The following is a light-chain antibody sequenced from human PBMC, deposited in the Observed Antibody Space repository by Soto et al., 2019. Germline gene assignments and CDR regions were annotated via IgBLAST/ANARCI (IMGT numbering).Light chain of an antibody. CDR2: GPS. J-gene: IGKJ2*01. V-gene: IGKV3D-7*01. Sequence: EMVMTQSPATLSLSPGERATLSSRASQSVSSSYLSWYQQKPGQAPGLLIYGPSTRATGIPARFSGSGSGTDFTFSISSLQPEDFAVSYCQQDSNHYTFGQGTNLEIK. CDR1: QSVSSSY. CDR3: QQDSNHYT.